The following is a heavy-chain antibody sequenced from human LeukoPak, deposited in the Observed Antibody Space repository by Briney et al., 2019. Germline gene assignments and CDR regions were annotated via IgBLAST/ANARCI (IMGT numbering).Heavy chain of an antibody. V-gene: IGHV4-39*07. CDR3: ASTLEIAVVSYFDY. J-gene: IGHJ4*02. Sequence: SETLSLTCTVSGGSISSSSYYWGWIRQPPGKGLEWIGNIYYSGSTYYNPSLKSRVTISVDKSKNQFSLKLSSVTAADTAVYYCASTLEIAVVSYFDYWGQGTLVTVSS. D-gene: IGHD3-22*01. CDR2: IYYSGST. CDR1: GGSISSSSYY.